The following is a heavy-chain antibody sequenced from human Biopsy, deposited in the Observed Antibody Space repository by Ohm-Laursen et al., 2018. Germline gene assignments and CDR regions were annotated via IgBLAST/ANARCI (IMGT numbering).Heavy chain of an antibody. CDR1: GYSISSDYR. V-gene: IGHV4-38-2*02. D-gene: IGHD6-19*01. CDR2: IFRDGNT. Sequence: SETLSLTWTVSGYSISSDYRWGWIRQAPGKTLERLGKIFRDGNTHYNPSLRSRLIISIDTSKNQFSLMMTSVSGADTAVYFCARVGSGWAPFDKWGPGTLVTVSS. CDR3: ARVGSGWAPFDK. J-gene: IGHJ4*02.